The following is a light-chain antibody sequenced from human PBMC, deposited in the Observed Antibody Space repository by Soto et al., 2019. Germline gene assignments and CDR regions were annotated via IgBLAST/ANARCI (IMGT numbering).Light chain of an antibody. CDR1: QSVSRNS. J-gene: IGKJ1*01. V-gene: IGKV3-20*01. Sequence: EIVLTQSPGTLSLSPGERATLSCRASQSVSRNSLAWYQRKPGQAPRLLIYGASIRATDIPNRFSGSGSGTDFSLTMPRLEPEDFAVYYCQQSGSSPPTFGQGTKVEI. CDR2: GAS. CDR3: QQSGSSPPT.